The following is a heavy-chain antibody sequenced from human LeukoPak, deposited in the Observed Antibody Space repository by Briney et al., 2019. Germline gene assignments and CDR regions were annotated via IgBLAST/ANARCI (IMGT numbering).Heavy chain of an antibody. CDR3: ARAGASGWYDY. Sequence: ASVKVSRKASRYTFTSYYMHWVRQAPGQGLEWMGIINPSGGSTTYAQKFQGRVTMTRDTSTSTVYMELSSLRSEDTAVYYCARAGASGWYDYWGQGTLVTVSS. CDR2: INPSGGST. D-gene: IGHD6-19*01. CDR1: RYTFTSYY. J-gene: IGHJ4*02. V-gene: IGHV1-46*01.